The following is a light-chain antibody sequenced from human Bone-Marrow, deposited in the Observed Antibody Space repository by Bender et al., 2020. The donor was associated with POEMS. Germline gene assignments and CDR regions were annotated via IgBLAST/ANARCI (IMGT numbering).Light chain of an antibody. CDR2: GVT. CDR1: SSDVGGYDS. J-gene: IGLJ2*01. Sequence: QSVLTQPRSVSGSPGQSVTIPCTGTSSDVGGYDSVSWYQQHPGKAPKLMISGVTKRPSGVPDRFSGSKSGNTASLTVSGLQAEDKADYYCSSYTSTNTLVFGGGTKLTVL. CDR3: SSYTSTNTLV. V-gene: IGLV2-11*01.